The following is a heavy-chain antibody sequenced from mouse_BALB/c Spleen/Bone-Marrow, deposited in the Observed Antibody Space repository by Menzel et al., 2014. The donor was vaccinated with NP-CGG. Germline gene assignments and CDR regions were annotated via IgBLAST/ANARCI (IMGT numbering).Heavy chain of an antibody. V-gene: IGHV14-1*02. D-gene: IGHD1-1*02. CDR1: GFNIKDYY. Sequence: EAQVAESGAELVRPGTLVKLSCKASGFNIKDYYMHWVKQRPEQGLEWIGWIDPENGNTIYDPKFQGKASITADTSSNTAHLQLSSLTSEDTAVYYCADYGPYAMDYWGQGTSVTVPS. CDR3: ADYGPYAMDY. CDR2: IDPENGNT. J-gene: IGHJ4*01.